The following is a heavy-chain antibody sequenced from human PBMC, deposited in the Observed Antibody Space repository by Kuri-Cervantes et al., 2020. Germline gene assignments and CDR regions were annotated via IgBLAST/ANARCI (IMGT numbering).Heavy chain of an antibody. CDR2: INAGNGNT. Sequence: ASVKVSCKASGYTFTSYDINWVRQAPGQRLEWMGWINAGNGNTKYSQKFQGRVTITRDTSASTAYMELSSLRSEDTAVYYCAIGTTAGSGEHWFDPWGQGTLVTVSS. CDR3: AIGTTAGSGEHWFDP. V-gene: IGHV1-3*01. J-gene: IGHJ5*02. D-gene: IGHD4-11*01. CDR1: GYTFTSYD.